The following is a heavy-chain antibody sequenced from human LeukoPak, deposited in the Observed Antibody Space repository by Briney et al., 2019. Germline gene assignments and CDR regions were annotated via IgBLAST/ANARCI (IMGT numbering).Heavy chain of an antibody. CDR1: GYTFTGYY. CDR3: ARGYSSPVPNFDY. D-gene: IGHD6-13*01. Sequence: PAASVKVSCKASGYTFTGYYMHWVRQAPGQGLEWMGWINPNNGGTSYAQKFQGRVTMTRDTSITTAYMELPSLTPDDTAVYYCARGYSSPVPNFDYWGQGTLVTVSS. V-gene: IGHV1-2*02. CDR2: INPNNGGT. J-gene: IGHJ4*02.